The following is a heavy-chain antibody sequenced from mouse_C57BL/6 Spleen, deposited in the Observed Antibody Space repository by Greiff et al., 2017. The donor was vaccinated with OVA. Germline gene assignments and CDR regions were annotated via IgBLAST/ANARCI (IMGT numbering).Heavy chain of an antibody. CDR3: TRSYGSSYEGAWFAY. Sequence: VQLQESGAELVRPGASVTLSCKASGYTFTDYEMHWVKQTPVHGLEWIGAIDPETGGTAYNQKFKGKAILTADKSSSRAYMELRSLTSEDSAVYYCTRSYGSSYEGAWFAYWGRGTRVTVSA. J-gene: IGHJ3*01. D-gene: IGHD1-1*01. CDR1: GYTFTDYE. V-gene: IGHV1-15*01. CDR2: IDPETGGT.